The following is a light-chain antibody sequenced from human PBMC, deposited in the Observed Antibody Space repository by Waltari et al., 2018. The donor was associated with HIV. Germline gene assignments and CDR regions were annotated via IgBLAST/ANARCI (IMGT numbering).Light chain of an antibody. V-gene: IGKV6-21*01. CDR1: QSIGSG. CDR3: HQSSSLPHT. CDR2: YAS. J-gene: IGKJ2*01. Sequence: EIELTQSPDFQSVTPKEKVNITCRASQSIGSGLHWYQQKPDQSPKPLIKYASKSFSGVPSRFSGSGSGTDFTLTIDSLEAGDAATYYCHQSSSLPHTFGQGTKLEIK.